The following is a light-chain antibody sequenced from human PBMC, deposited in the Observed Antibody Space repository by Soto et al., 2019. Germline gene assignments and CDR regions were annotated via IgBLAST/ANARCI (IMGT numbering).Light chain of an antibody. CDR3: CSYVGGDTLI. V-gene: IGLV2-11*01. Sequence: QSVLTQPRSVSGSPGQTVTISCTGTSRDVGFSNYISWYQQHPGEAPKLVIYDVAQRPSGVPDRLSGSRSGKTASLTISGLQPDDEGDYYCCSYVGGDTLIFGSGTKVTV. CDR2: DVA. J-gene: IGLJ1*01. CDR1: SRDVGFSNY.